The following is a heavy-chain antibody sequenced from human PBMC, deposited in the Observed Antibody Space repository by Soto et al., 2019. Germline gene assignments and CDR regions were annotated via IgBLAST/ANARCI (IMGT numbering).Heavy chain of an antibody. V-gene: IGHV4-59*01. D-gene: IGHD6-6*01. CDR1: GCSISSYY. Sequence: XETLSLTCTVSGCSISSYYWSWIRQPPGKGLEWIGYIYYSGSTNYNPSLKSRVTISVDTSKNQFSLKLSSVTAADTAVYYCARGDSSSSGWFDHWGQGTLVTVSS. CDR3: ARGDSSSSGWFDH. CDR2: IYYSGST. J-gene: IGHJ5*01.